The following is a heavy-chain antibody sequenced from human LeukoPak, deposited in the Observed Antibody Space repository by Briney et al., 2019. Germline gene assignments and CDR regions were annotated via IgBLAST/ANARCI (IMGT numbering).Heavy chain of an antibody. J-gene: IGHJ6*03. CDR3: ARARYSYGFAYYYCYYYMDV. Sequence: KSSETLSLTCTVSGGSISSYYWSWIRQPPGKGLEWIGYIYYSGSTNYNPSLKSRVTISVDTSKNQFSPKLSSVTAADTAVYYCARARYSYGFAYYYCYYYMDVWGKGTTVTISS. CDR2: IYYSGST. D-gene: IGHD5-18*01. V-gene: IGHV4-59*01. CDR1: GGSISSYY.